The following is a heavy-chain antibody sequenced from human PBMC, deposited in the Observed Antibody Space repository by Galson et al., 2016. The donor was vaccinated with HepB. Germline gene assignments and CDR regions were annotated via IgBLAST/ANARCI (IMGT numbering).Heavy chain of an antibody. Sequence: SVKVSCKVSGYTLTELSMHWVRQAPGKGLEWMGRFDPDDGEAIYAQKFQGRVTMTENTSTDTAYMELSSLRSEDTAVYYCATDASVWFGELSGGVSFDIWGQGTMVTVSS. CDR3: ATDASVWFGELSGGVSFDI. J-gene: IGHJ3*02. D-gene: IGHD3-10*01. V-gene: IGHV1-24*01. CDR1: GYTLTELS. CDR2: FDPDDGEA.